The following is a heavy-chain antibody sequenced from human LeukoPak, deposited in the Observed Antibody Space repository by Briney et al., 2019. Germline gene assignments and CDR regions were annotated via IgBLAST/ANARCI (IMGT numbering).Heavy chain of an antibody. V-gene: IGHV4-34*01. D-gene: IGHD1-26*01. Sequence: SETLSLTCAVYGGSFSGYYWSWIRQPPGKGLEWIGEINHSGSTNYDPSLKSRVTISVDTSKNQFSLKLSSVTAADTAVYDCARGGGSYRPFDYWGQGTLVTVSS. CDR1: GGSFSGYY. CDR3: ARGGGSYRPFDY. CDR2: INHSGST. J-gene: IGHJ4*02.